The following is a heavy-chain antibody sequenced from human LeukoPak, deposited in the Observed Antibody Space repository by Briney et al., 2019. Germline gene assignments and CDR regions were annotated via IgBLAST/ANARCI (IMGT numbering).Heavy chain of an antibody. CDR2: IIVGSGNT. Sequence: SVKVSCKTSGFDFVTSVIHWVRQARGQRLEWIGEIIVGSGNTKYGEKFQERATISRDMSTSTVYVELTSLRSGDTAVYYCATGGGLGLGENWFDPWGQGTLVTVSS. CDR3: ATGGGLGLGENWFDP. J-gene: IGHJ5*02. CDR1: GFDFVTSV. D-gene: IGHD3/OR15-3a*01. V-gene: IGHV1-58*02.